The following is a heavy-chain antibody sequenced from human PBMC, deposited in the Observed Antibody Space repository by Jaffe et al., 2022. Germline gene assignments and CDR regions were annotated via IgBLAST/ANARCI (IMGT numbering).Heavy chain of an antibody. CDR3: ARGKVSTVILAPAFDI. V-gene: IGHV5-51*03. Sequence: EVQLVQSGAEVKKPGESLKISCKGSGYSFTSYWIGWVRQMPGKGLEWMGIIYPGDSDTRYSPSFQGQVTISADKSISTAYLQWSSLKASDTAMYYCARGKVSTVILAPAFDIWGQGTMVTVSS. J-gene: IGHJ3*02. CDR1: GYSFTSYW. CDR2: IYPGDSDT. D-gene: IGHD4-17*01.